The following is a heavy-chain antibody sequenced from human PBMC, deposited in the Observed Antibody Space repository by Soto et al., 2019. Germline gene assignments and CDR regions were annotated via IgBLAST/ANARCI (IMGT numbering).Heavy chain of an antibody. J-gene: IGHJ4*02. Sequence: GGSLRLSCAASGFTFSSYAMHWVRQAPGKGLEWVAVISYDGSNKYYADSVKGRFTISRDNSKNTLYLQMNSLRAEDTAVYYCASETYRGDDYWGQGTQVTVSS. CDR1: GFTFSSYA. D-gene: IGHD3-10*01. V-gene: IGHV3-30-3*01. CDR2: ISYDGSNK. CDR3: ASETYRGDDY.